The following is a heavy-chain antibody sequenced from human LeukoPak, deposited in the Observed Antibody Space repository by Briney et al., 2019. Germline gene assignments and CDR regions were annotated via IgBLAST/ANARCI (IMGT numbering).Heavy chain of an antibody. J-gene: IGHJ6*03. D-gene: IGHD3-10*01. Sequence: PGGSLRLSCAASGFTFSSYSMNWVRQAPGKGLEWVSSISSSSSYIYYADSVKGRFTISRDNAKNSLYLQMNSLRAEDTAVYYCAKELLDFTDYYMDVWGKGTTVTVSS. V-gene: IGHV3-21*01. CDR2: ISSSSSYI. CDR3: AKELLDFTDYYMDV. CDR1: GFTFSSYS.